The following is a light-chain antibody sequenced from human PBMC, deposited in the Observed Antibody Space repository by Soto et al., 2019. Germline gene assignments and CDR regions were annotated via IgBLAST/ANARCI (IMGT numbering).Light chain of an antibody. Sequence: EIVLTQSPATLSLSPGERATLSCRASQSVSNYLAWYQQRPGQAPRLLIYDTSSRATGIPARFRGSGSGTDFTLTISSLEPEDFAVYYCQHHNNWFSWTVGQGTKVDSK. CDR1: QSVSNY. CDR2: DTS. CDR3: QHHNNWFSWT. J-gene: IGKJ1*01. V-gene: IGKV3-11*01.